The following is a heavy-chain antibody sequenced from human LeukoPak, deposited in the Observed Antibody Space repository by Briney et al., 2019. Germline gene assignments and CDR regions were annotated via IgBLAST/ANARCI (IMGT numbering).Heavy chain of an antibody. J-gene: IGHJ4*02. CDR2: IYPGESDT. CDR1: GYSFTSYW. V-gene: IGHV5-51*01. Sequence: GESLQISSKGSGYSFTSYWIGWVRPMTGKGLEWMGIIYPGESDTRYSPSFQGQVAISADKSISTAYRQWSSLKASDTAMYYCARRGSVGEQQLVDYWGQGTLVTVSS. D-gene: IGHD6-13*01. CDR3: ARRGSVGEQQLVDY.